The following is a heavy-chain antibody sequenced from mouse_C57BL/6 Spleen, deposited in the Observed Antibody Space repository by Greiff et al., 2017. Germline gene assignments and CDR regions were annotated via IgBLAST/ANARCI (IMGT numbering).Heavy chain of an antibody. Sequence: EVQVVESEGGLVQPGSSMKLSCTASGFTFSDYYMAWVRQVPEKGLEWVANINYDGSSTYYLDSLKSRFIISRDNAKNILYLQMSSLKSEDTATYYCARDDGYYDAMDYWGQGTSVTVSS. J-gene: IGHJ4*01. D-gene: IGHD2-3*01. CDR1: GFTFSDYY. CDR2: INYDGSST. CDR3: ARDDGYYDAMDY. V-gene: IGHV5-16*01.